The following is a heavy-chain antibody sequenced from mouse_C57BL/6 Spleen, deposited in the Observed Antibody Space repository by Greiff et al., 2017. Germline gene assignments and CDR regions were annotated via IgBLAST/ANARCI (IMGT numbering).Heavy chain of an antibody. CDR1: GYTFTGYW. CDR2: ILPGSGST. V-gene: IGHV1-9*01. Sequence: VQLQQSGAELMKPGASVKLSCKATGYTFTGYWIEWVKQRPGHGLEWIGEILPGSGSTNNNEKFKGKATFTADTSANTAYMQLSSLTTEDSAIYYCARGITTVVASFDYWGQGTTLTVSS. D-gene: IGHD1-1*01. J-gene: IGHJ2*01. CDR3: ARGITTVVASFDY.